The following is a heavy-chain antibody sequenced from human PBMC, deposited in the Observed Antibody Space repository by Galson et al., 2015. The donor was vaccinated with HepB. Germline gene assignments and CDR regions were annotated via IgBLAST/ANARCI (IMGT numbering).Heavy chain of an antibody. CDR2: FDPEDGET. Sequence: SVKVSCKVSGYTLTELSMHWVRQAPGKGLEWMGGFDPEDGETIYAQKFQGRVTMTEDTSTDTAYMELSSLRSEDTAVYYCATVRSSGWYNYYYGMDVWGQGTTVTVSS. CDR1: GYTLTELS. CDR3: ATVRSSGWYNYYYGMDV. J-gene: IGHJ6*02. V-gene: IGHV1-24*01. D-gene: IGHD6-19*01.